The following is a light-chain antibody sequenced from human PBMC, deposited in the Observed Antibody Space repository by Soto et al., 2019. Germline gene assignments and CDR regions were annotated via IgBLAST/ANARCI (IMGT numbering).Light chain of an antibody. CDR1: QSVSSN. V-gene: IGKV3-15*01. Sequence: EIVMTQSPATLSVSPGERATLSCRASQSVSSNLAWYQQKPGQAPRLLIYGASTRATGVPTRFSGSGSGTDFTLTIGSPQSEDFAVYYCQQYDNWPPWTFGQGTKVEIK. CDR2: GAS. J-gene: IGKJ1*01. CDR3: QQYDNWPPWT.